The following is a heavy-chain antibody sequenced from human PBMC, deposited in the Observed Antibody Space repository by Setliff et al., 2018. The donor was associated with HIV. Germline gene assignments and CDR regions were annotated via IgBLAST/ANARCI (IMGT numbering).Heavy chain of an antibody. CDR1: GYTFSNYG. J-gene: IGHJ6*03. CDR3: ARDHDYGDLSRNWFYMDV. CDR2: INTNTGNP. Sequence: ASVKVSCKASGYTFSNYGMNWVRQAPGQGLEGMGWINTNTGNPTYAQDFTGRFVFSLDTSVSTAYLQISSLKAEDTAVYYCARDHDYGDLSRNWFYMDVWGKGTTVTVSS. D-gene: IGHD4-17*01. V-gene: IGHV7-4-1*02.